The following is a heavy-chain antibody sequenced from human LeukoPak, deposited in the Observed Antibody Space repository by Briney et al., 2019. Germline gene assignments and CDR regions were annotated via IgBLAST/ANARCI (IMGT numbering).Heavy chain of an antibody. V-gene: IGHV4-61*01. CDR2: MYYSGST. CDR3: ARGGAGIAVAGIWTIDY. D-gene: IGHD6-19*01. J-gene: IGHJ4*02. Sequence: SETLSLTFTVSSRSDSCVSYYRRCIRQPPGKVVECNGYMYYSGSTNYNPSLKRRVTISVDTSKNQFSLKLSSVTAADTAVYYCARGGAGIAVAGIWTIDYWGQGTLVTVSS. CDR1: SRSDSCVSYY.